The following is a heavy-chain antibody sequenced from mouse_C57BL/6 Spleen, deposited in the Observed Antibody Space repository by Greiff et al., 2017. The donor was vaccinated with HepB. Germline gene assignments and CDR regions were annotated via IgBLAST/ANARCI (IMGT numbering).Heavy chain of an antibody. CDR2: IDPSDSYT. V-gene: IGHV1-69*01. Sequence: QVQLQQPGAELVMPGASVKLSCKASGYTFTSYWMHWVKQRPGQGLEWIGEIDPSDSYTNYNQKFKGKSTLTVDKFSSTAYMQLSSLTSEDSAVYYCARGQATNCFDYWGQGTTLTVSS. J-gene: IGHJ2*01. CDR1: GYTFTSYW. D-gene: IGHD3-2*02. CDR3: ARGQATNCFDY.